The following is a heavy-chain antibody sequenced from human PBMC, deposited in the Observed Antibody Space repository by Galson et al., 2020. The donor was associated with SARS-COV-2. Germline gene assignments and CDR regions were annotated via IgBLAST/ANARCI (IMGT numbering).Heavy chain of an antibody. CDR3: ASEGAGAAAGTGAFSS. V-gene: IGHV4-4*02. CDR2: IYHTGTT. D-gene: IGHD6-25*01. Sequence: SETLSLTCVVSGGSISSTNWWSWFRQPPGKGLEWIGEIYHTGTTNDNPSLESRLIISVDKSKNQFSLRLRSVTAADTAVYYCASEGAGAAAGTGAFSSWGQGTLVTVSS. CDR1: GGSISSTNW. J-gene: IGHJ5*02.